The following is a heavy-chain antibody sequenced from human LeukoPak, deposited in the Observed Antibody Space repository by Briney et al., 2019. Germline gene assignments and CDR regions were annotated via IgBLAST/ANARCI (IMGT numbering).Heavy chain of an antibody. CDR2: IRYDGSNK. CDR3: AKEGTGYSSGWSHFDY. D-gene: IGHD6-19*01. J-gene: IGHJ4*02. CDR1: GFTFSSYG. Sequence: PGGSLRLSCAASGFTFSSYGMHWVRQAPGKGLEWVAFIRYDGSNKHYADSVKGRFTISRDNSKNTLYLQMNSLRAEDTAVYYCAKEGTGYSSGWSHFDYWGQGTLVTVSS. V-gene: IGHV3-30*02.